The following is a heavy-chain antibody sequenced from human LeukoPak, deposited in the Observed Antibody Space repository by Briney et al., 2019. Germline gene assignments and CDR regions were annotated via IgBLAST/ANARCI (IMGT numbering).Heavy chain of an antibody. CDR1: GYTFTSYD. J-gene: IGHJ6*02. CDR3: AREWRYCSSTSCYRVPGGYYGMDV. CDR2: MNPNSGNT. Sequence: ASVKVSFKASGYTFTSYDINWVRQAPGQGLEWIGWMNPNSGNTGYAQKFQGRVTMTRNTSISTAYMELSSLRSEDTAVYYCAREWRYCSSTSCYRVPGGYYGMDVWGQGTTVTVSS. V-gene: IGHV1-8*01. D-gene: IGHD2-2*02.